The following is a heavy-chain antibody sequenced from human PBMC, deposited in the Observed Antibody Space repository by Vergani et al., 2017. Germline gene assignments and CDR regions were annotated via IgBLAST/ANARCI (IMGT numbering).Heavy chain of an antibody. Sequence: QVQLVESGGGVVQPGGSLRLSCVASGFSVSNSGMHWVRKTPGKGLEWVAFIQYDGSDIFYADFVEGRLTISRDNSKNSLYLQMRSLRFDDTAVDYSANERSANRIRGWLDHWGQGAVVTVSS. D-gene: IGHD3-10*01. J-gene: IGHJ4*02. CDR1: GFSVSNSG. CDR2: IQYDGSDI. V-gene: IGHV3-30*02. CDR3: ANERSANRIRGWLDH.